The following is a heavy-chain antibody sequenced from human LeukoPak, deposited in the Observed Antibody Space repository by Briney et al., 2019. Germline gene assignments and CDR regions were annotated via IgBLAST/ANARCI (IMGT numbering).Heavy chain of an antibody. D-gene: IGHD6-6*01. CDR1: GFTLYDYG. V-gene: IGHV3-20*01. CDR3: ARAVSSSGLGAFDI. J-gene: IGHJ3*02. Sequence: GGSLRLSCAASGFTLYDYGMSWVGQAPGKGLEGVSGINWNGGRKEYADSVKGRFTISRDNAKNSLYLQMNSLRAEDTALYHCARAVSSSGLGAFDIWGQGTMVTVSS. CDR2: INWNGGRK.